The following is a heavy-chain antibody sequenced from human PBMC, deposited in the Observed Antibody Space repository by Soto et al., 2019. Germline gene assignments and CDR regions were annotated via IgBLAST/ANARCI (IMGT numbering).Heavy chain of an antibody. V-gene: IGHV3-23*01. Sequence: EVQLLESGGGLEQPGGSLRLSCAASGFTFSTCAMSWVRQAPGKGLEWLSAISGSGGKTYYGDSVKGRFTISRDNSKDMLSLQMNSLRAEDTGVYYCAKDFNGIKGVSDSKGEFECWGQGTLLIVSS. CDR3: AKDFNGIKGVSDSKGEFEC. J-gene: IGHJ4*02. CDR2: ISGSGGKT. D-gene: IGHD3-16*01. CDR1: GFTFSTCA.